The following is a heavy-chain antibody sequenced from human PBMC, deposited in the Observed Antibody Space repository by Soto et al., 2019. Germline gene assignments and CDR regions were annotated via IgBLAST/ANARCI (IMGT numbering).Heavy chain of an antibody. J-gene: IGHJ2*01. CDR2: ISGSGGST. CDR3: AKEQVADTVTTTGSYWNFYR. V-gene: IGHV3-23*01. CDR1: GFTFSSYA. Sequence: EVQLLESGGGLLQPGGSLRLSCAASGFTFSSYAMSWGRQAQGKGLEWVSAISGSGGSTYYADSVKGRFTIARDNSQNTLYLQMNSLRAEDTAVYSCAKEQVADTVTTTGSYWNFYRWCRGSLVTVSS. D-gene: IGHD2-15*01.